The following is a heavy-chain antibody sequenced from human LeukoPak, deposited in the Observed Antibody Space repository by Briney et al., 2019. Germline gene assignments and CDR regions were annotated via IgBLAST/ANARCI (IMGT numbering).Heavy chain of an antibody. CDR2: IYVTGGYI. V-gene: IGHV3-21*01. J-gene: IGHJ4*02. CDR1: GFTFSRFS. Sequence: PGGSLRLSCATSGFTFSRFSMRWVRQAPGKGLEWVASIYVTGGYINYADSVKGRVTISRDNAKNSVYLQMSSLRAEDTAVYYCAREFNTVGNFDCWGQGTLVTVSS. D-gene: IGHD3-10*01. CDR3: AREFNTVGNFDC.